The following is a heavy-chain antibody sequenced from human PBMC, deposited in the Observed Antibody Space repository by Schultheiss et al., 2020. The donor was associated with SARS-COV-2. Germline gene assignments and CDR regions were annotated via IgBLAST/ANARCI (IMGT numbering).Heavy chain of an antibody. D-gene: IGHD1-7*01. CDR3: ARVSSSVDWNYARMGGNYYYGMDV. J-gene: IGHJ6*02. CDR2: ISYDGSNK. Sequence: GGSLRLSCAASGFTFSSYGMHWVRQAPGKGLEWVAVISYDGSNKYYADSVKGRFTISRDNSKNTLYLQMNSLRAEDTAVYYCARVSSSVDWNYARMGGNYYYGMDVWGQGTTVTVSS. CDR1: GFTFSSYG. V-gene: IGHV3-30*03.